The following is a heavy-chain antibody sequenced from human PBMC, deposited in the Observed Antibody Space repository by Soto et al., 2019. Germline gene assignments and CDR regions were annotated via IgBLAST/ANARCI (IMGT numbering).Heavy chain of an antibody. J-gene: IGHJ4*02. D-gene: IGHD1-26*01. Sequence: GGSLRLSCAASGFTFASYAMNWVRQAPGRGLEWVALMSYDGSNEYYADSVKGRFTISRDNSKNTLYLQMNSLRAEDTAVYYCAKDGSHNFDYWGQGTLVTVSS. CDR3: AKDGSHNFDY. CDR2: MSYDGSNE. V-gene: IGHV3-30*18. CDR1: GFTFASYA.